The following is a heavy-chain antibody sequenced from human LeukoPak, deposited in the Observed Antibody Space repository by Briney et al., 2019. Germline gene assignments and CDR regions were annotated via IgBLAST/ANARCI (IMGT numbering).Heavy chain of an antibody. J-gene: IGHJ4*02. Sequence: PGGSRTLSCVASGFIFSGYSMNWVRQAPGKGLEWLSYIGSSSSTINYADSVKGRFTISRDNAKNSLYLQMNSLRAEDTAVSYCARLNYGDYGTFDYWGQGTLVTVSS. CDR2: IGSSSSTI. CDR1: GFIFSGYS. D-gene: IGHD4-17*01. CDR3: ARLNYGDYGTFDY. V-gene: IGHV3-48*01.